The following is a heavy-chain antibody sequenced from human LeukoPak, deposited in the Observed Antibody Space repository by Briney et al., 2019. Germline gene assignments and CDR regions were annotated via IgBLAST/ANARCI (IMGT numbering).Heavy chain of an antibody. CDR1: GGSFSGYY. J-gene: IGHJ6*03. CDR2: INHSGST. CDR3: ARHLQGLWFGEFLSGYYMDV. Sequence: PSETLSLTCAVYGGSFSGYYWSWLRQPPGKGLEWIGEINHSGSTNYNPSLKSRVTISVDTSKNQLSLKLSSVTAADTAVYYCARHLQGLWFGEFLSGYYMDVWGKGTTVTISS. D-gene: IGHD3-10*01. V-gene: IGHV4-34*01.